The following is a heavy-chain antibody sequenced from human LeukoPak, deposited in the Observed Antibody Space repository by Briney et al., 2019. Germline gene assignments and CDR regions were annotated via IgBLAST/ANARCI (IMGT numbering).Heavy chain of an antibody. CDR1: GFTFSNYA. Sequence: GGSLRLSCAASGFTFSNYAMSWVRQAPGTGLEWVSGISLSGGTTYYADSVQGRFTISRDNSKNTLYLQMNSLRAEDTAVYYCAKGGYCSSTSCYYFDYWGQGTLVTVSS. V-gene: IGHV3-23*01. J-gene: IGHJ4*02. CDR3: AKGGYCSSTSCYYFDY. D-gene: IGHD2-2*01. CDR2: ISLSGGTT.